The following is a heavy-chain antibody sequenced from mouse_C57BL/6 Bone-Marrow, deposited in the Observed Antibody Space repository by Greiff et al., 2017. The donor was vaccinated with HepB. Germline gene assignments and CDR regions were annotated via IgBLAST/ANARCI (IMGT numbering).Heavy chain of an antibody. D-gene: IGHD2-4*01. CDR3: ARGPLYYDYDRGFDY. J-gene: IGHJ2*01. V-gene: IGHV5-17*01. CDR2: ISSGSSTI. CDR1: GFTFSDYG. Sequence: EVKLMESGGGLVKPGGSLKLSCAASGFTFSDYGMHWVRQAPEKGLEWVAYISSGSSTIYYADTVKGRFTISRDNAKNNLFLQMTSLRSEDTAMYYCARGPLYYDYDRGFDYWGQGTTLTVSS.